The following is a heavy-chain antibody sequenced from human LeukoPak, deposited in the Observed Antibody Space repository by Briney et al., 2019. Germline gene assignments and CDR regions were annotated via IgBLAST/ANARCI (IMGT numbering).Heavy chain of an antibody. CDR3: ARAESGDDYDSSGYYSLSLDY. Sequence: SVKVSSKASGGTFSSYAISWVRQAPGQGLEWMGGIIPIFGTANYAQKFQGRVTITTDESTSTAYMELSSLRSEDTAVYYCARAESGDDYDSSGYYSLSLDYWGQGTLVTVSS. J-gene: IGHJ4*02. D-gene: IGHD3-22*01. CDR2: IIPIFGTA. CDR1: GGTFSSYA. V-gene: IGHV1-69*05.